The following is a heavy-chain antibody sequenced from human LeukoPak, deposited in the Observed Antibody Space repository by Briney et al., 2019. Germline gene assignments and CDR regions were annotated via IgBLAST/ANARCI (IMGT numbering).Heavy chain of an antibody. J-gene: IGHJ4*02. CDR3: ARGLSAYYYGSGSYDY. V-gene: IGHV3-66*01. D-gene: IGHD3-10*01. CDR1: EFSVGSNY. Sequence: PGGSLRLSCAASEFSVGSNYMTWVRQAPGKGLEWVSLIYSGGSTYYADSVKGRFTISRDNSKNTLYLQMNSLRAEDTAVYYCARGLSAYYYGSGSYDYWGQGTLVTVSS. CDR2: IYSGGST.